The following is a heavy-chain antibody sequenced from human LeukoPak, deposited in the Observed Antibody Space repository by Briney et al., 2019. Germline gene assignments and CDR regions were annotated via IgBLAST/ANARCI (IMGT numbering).Heavy chain of an antibody. CDR1: GFTFSSYG. D-gene: IGHD5-18*01. Sequence: PGGSLRLSCAASGFTFSSYGMNWVRQAPGKGLEWVSYISSSAATTYYADSVKGRFTISRDNAKNSLYLQMNSLRAEDTAVYYCARQQLQLWYDWGQGTLVTVSS. CDR2: ISSSAATT. V-gene: IGHV3-48*03. J-gene: IGHJ4*02. CDR3: ARQQLQLWYD.